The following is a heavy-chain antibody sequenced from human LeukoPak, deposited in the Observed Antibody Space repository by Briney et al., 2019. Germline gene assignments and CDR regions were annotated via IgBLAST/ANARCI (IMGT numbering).Heavy chain of an antibody. Sequence: SETLSLTCTVSGGSISSDGYYWSWIRQHPERGLEWLGYIYYNGGTYYNPSLKSRVTISVDTSKNEFSLKLSSVTAADTAVYYCTRDRYCAAGRCFSAAFDIWGQGTVVTVSS. J-gene: IGHJ3*02. CDR1: GGSISSDGYY. V-gene: IGHV4-31*03. CDR2: IYYNGGT. CDR3: TRDRYCAAGRCFSAAFDI. D-gene: IGHD2-15*01.